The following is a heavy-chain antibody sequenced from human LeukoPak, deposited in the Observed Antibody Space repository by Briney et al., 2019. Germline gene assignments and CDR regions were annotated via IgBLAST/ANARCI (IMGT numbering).Heavy chain of an antibody. V-gene: IGHV1-18*04. CDR2: ISAYNGNT. CDR1: GYTFTGYY. J-gene: IGHJ5*02. CDR3: ARAYLGYCSSTSCRPDWFDP. Sequence: ASVKVSCKASGYTFTGYYMHWVRQAPGQGLEWMGWISAYNGNTNYAQKLQGRVTMTTDTSTSTAYMELRSLRSDDTAVYYCARAYLGYCSSTSCRPDWFDPWGQGTLVTVSS. D-gene: IGHD2-2*01.